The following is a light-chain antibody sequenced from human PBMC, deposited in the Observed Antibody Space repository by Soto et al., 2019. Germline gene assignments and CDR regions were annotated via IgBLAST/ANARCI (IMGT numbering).Light chain of an antibody. J-gene: IGKJ2*01. CDR1: QSVSSN. V-gene: IGKV3-15*01. CDR3: QQYNDWPYT. CDR2: GAS. Sequence: EIVMTQSPATLSVSPGERATLSCWASQSVSSNLAWYQQKPDQAPRLLIYGASTRATGIPARFSGSWSGTEFTLTISSLQSEDFAVYYCQQYNDWPYTFGQGTKLEIK.